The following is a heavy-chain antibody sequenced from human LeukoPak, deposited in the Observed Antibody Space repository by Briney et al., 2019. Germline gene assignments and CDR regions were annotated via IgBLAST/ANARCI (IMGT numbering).Heavy chain of an antibody. CDR1: GGSFSGYY. J-gene: IGHJ6*03. CDR3: ARNRVLLYYYYYYMDV. Sequence: PSETLSLTCAVYGGSFSGYYWSWIRQPPGKGLEWIGEINHSGSTNYNPSLKSRVTISVDTSKNQFSLKLSSVTAADTAVYYCARNRVLLYYYYYYMDVWGKGTTVTVSS. CDR2: INHSGST. D-gene: IGHD3-10*01. V-gene: IGHV4-34*01.